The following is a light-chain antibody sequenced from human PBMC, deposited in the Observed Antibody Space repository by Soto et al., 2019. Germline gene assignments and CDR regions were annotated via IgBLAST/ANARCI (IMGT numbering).Light chain of an antibody. Sequence: EIVMTQSPATLSVSPGERATLSCRASQSVSSNLAWYQQKPGQAPRLLIYGASTRATGIPARFRGSGSGTEFTLTISSLQSEDFAVYYCQQYNNWPRWTFGQGTKVDIK. CDR1: QSVSSN. V-gene: IGKV3-15*01. CDR2: GAS. CDR3: QQYNNWPRWT. J-gene: IGKJ1*01.